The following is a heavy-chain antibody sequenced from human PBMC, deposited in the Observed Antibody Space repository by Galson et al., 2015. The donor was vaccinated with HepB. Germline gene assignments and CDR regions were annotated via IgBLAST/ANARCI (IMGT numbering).Heavy chain of an antibody. V-gene: IGHV4-4*07. CDR3: ARDRGTVTSLKGYYFDY. Sequence: SETLSLTCTVSDNSFSHYFWSWIRQPAGKGLEWIGRLYNNGSTNYNPSLKSRVTTSGDTSKNQFSLKLSSVTAADTAVYFCARDRGTVTSLKGYYFDYWGQGALVSVSS. CDR1: DNSFSHYF. CDR2: LYNNGST. D-gene: IGHD4-17*01. J-gene: IGHJ4*02.